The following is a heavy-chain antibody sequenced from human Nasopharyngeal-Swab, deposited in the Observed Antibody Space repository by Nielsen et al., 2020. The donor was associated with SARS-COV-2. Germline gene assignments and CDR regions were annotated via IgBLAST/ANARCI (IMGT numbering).Heavy chain of an antibody. CDR3: ARAGEYRFDY. V-gene: IGHV3-74*01. Sequence: GESLKISCAGSGFTFSSSWLHWVRQAPGEGLAWVARLNGDATTVDYADSVKGRFTISRDNAKNTLYLQMNGLRDEDTAIYYCARAGEYRFDYWGQGTLVTVSS. D-gene: IGHD7-27*01. J-gene: IGHJ4*02. CDR1: GFTFSSSW. CDR2: LNGDATTV.